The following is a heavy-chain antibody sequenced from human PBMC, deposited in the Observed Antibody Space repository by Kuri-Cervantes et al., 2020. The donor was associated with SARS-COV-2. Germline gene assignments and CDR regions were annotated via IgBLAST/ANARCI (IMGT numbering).Heavy chain of an antibody. CDR1: GYSFTSYW. V-gene: IGHV5-51*01. Sequence: GESLKISCKGSGYSFTSYWNGWVRQMPGKGLEWMGIIYPGDSDTRYSPSFQGQVTISADKSISTAYLQWSSLKASDTAMYYCARLLTWFGELSGWFDPWGQGTLVTVSS. CDR3: ARLLTWFGELSGWFDP. J-gene: IGHJ5*02. D-gene: IGHD3-10*01. CDR2: IYPGDSDT.